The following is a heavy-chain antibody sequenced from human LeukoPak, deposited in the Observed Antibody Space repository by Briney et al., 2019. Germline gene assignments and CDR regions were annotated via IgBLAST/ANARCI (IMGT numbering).Heavy chain of an antibody. V-gene: IGHV4-4*02. CDR1: GGSISSSHW. J-gene: IGHJ4*02. CDR2: IYHSGST. Sequence: SETLSLTCAVSGGSISSSHWWSWVRQPPGKGLXWIGEIYHSGSTNYNPSLKSRVTISVDKSKNQFSLKMTSVTAADTAVYFCARKTYTSGLFDYWGQGTQVTVSS. D-gene: IGHD5-18*01. CDR3: ARKTYTSGLFDY.